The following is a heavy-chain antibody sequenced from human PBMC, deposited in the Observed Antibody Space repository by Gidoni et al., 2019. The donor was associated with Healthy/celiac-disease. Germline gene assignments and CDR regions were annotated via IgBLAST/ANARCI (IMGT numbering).Heavy chain of an antibody. Sequence: EVQLVESGGGLVKPGGSLRLSCAASGFTFSSYSMNWVRQAPGKGLEWVSSISSSSSYIYYADSVKGRFTISRDNAKNSLYLQMNSLRAEDTAVYYCARDSRWYDILTGYIGQGAYYYYGMDVWGQGTTVTVSS. CDR1: GFTFSSYS. V-gene: IGHV3-21*01. CDR2: ISSSSSYI. D-gene: IGHD3-9*01. J-gene: IGHJ6*02. CDR3: ARDSRWYDILTGYIGQGAYYYYGMDV.